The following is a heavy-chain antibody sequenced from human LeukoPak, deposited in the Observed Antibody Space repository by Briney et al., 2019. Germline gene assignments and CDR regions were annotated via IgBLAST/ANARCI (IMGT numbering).Heavy chain of an antibody. V-gene: IGHV3-23*01. CDR2: ISGSGGST. D-gene: IGHD3-22*01. Sequence: GGSLRLSCAASGFTFSTYAMSWVRQAPGKGLEWVSGISGSGGSTYYADSVKGRFTISRDNSKNTLHLQMNSLRAEDTAVYYCAKDLGGFVGYLVFWGQGTLVTVSS. CDR3: AKDLGGFVGYLVF. J-gene: IGHJ4*02. CDR1: GFTFSTYA.